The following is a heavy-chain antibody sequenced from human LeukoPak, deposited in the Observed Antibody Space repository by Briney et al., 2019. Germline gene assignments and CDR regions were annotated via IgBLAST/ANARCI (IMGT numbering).Heavy chain of an antibody. V-gene: IGHV1-18*01. CDR2: VSAYNGNT. D-gene: IGHD1-26*01. J-gene: IGHJ4*02. CDR3: ARDSVGATGHFDY. CDR1: GYTFTSYG. Sequence: VASLKVSCKASGYTFTSYGISWVRQAPGQGLEWMGWVSAYNGNTSYAQMLQGRVTMTTDTTTSTAYMELRSLRSDGTAVYYCARDSVGATGHFDYWGQGTLVTVSS.